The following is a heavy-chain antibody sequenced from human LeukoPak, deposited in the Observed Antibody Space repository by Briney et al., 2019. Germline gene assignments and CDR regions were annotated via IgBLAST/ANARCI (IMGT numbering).Heavy chain of an antibody. CDR1: GFTFSSYW. CDR2: INTDESRT. Sequence: GGSLRLSCAASGFTFSSYWMHWVRQVPGKGLVWVSRINTDESRTNYADSVKGRFTTSRDNAKNSLYLQMNSLRAEDTAVYYCARGVVPAAIRYYFDYWGQGTLVTVSS. CDR3: ARGVVPAAIRYYFDY. J-gene: IGHJ4*02. V-gene: IGHV3-74*01. D-gene: IGHD2-2*01.